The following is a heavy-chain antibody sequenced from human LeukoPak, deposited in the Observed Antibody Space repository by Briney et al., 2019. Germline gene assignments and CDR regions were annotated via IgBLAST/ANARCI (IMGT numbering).Heavy chain of an antibody. J-gene: IGHJ6*03. Sequence: AAVKVSCKASGYTFTGYYLHWVRPAPRQGLEWMGWINPNRGGTHSAQKFQGRGTLTRDTSISTAYMEPSRLRSDDTAVYYCARDALHYRLYYYMDVWGKGTTVTVSS. CDR3: ARDALHYRLYYYMDV. V-gene: IGHV1-2*02. CDR2: INPNRGGT. CDR1: GYTFTGYY. D-gene: IGHD1-26*01.